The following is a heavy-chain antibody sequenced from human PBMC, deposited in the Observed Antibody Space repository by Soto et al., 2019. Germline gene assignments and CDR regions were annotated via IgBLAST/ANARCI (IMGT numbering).Heavy chain of an antibody. CDR1: GFTFSSHW. D-gene: IGHD5-12*01. CDR2: INRDGSER. J-gene: IGHJ5*01. V-gene: IGHV3-7*01. CDR3: ARDRIRGDGYLFDS. Sequence: GGSLRLSCEAYGFTFSSHWMGWVRQAPGKGLEWVANINRDGSERYYVDSVKGRFTISRDNAKNSVYLQMNSLRAEDLAVYYCARDRIRGDGYLFDSWGQGALVTVSS.